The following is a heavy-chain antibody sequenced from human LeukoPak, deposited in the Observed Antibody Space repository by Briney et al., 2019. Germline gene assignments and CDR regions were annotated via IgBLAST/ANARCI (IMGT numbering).Heavy chain of an antibody. V-gene: IGHV3-30*02. Sequence: GGSLRLSCAASGFTFSSYGTHWVRQAPGKGLEWVAFIRYDGSNKYYADSVKGRFTISRDNSKNTLYLQMNSLRAEDTAVYYCAKDPENSSGWYFDYWGQGTLVTVSS. J-gene: IGHJ4*02. CDR1: GFTFSSYG. D-gene: IGHD6-19*01. CDR2: IRYDGSNK. CDR3: AKDPENSSGWYFDY.